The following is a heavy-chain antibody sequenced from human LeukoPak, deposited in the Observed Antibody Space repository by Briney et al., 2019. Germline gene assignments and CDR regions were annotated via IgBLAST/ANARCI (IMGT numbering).Heavy chain of an antibody. Sequence: PGGSLRLSCAASGFTFSSYSMNWVRQAPGKGLEWVSYISSSSSTIYYADSVKGRFTISRDNAKNSLYLQMNSLRAEDTAVYYCARSHYYYGSGSYYIPFDYWGQGTLVTVSS. D-gene: IGHD3-10*01. J-gene: IGHJ4*02. CDR1: GFTFSSYS. V-gene: IGHV3-48*01. CDR2: ISSSSSTI. CDR3: ARSHYYYGSGSYYIPFDY.